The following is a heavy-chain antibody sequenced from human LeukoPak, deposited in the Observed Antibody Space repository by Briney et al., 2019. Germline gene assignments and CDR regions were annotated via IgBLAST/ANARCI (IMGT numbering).Heavy chain of an antibody. CDR1: GGSIFSTSF. V-gene: IGHV3-21*01. D-gene: IGHD6-13*01. CDR2: ISSSSSYI. J-gene: IGHJ4*02. CDR3: ARDSKIAAAGDFDY. Sequence: PSETLSLACTASGGSIFSTSFYWGWVRQAPGKGLEWVSSISSSSSYIYYADSVKGRFTISRDNAKNSLYLQMNSLRAEDTAVYYCARDSKIAAAGDFDYWGQGTLVTVSS.